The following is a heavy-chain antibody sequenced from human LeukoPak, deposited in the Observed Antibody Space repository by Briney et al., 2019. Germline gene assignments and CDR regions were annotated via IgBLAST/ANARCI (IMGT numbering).Heavy chain of an antibody. J-gene: IGHJ3*02. D-gene: IGHD2-2*01. Sequence: GESLQISCQGSGYSFTSYWIGWVRQVPGKGLEWMGIIYPGDSDTRYSPSFQGQVTISADKSISTAYLQWSSLKASDTAMYYCASRRSVVPAAFSDAFDIWGQGTMVTVSS. CDR1: GYSFTSYW. CDR2: IYPGDSDT. V-gene: IGHV5-51*01. CDR3: ASRRSVVPAAFSDAFDI.